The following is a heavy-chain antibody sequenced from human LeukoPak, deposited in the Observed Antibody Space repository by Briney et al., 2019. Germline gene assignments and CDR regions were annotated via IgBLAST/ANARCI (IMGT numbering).Heavy chain of an antibody. J-gene: IGHJ3*02. CDR2: IRYDGSNQ. CDR1: GFTFSSSG. V-gene: IGHV3-30*02. D-gene: IGHD4-11*01. Sequence: GGSLRLSCAASGFTFSSSGMHWVRQAPGKGLEWVTFIRYDGSNQYYADSVKGRFTISRDNSKNTLYLQMNSLRAEDTAVYYCATDYRGAFDIWGQGTMVTVSS. CDR3: ATDYRGAFDI.